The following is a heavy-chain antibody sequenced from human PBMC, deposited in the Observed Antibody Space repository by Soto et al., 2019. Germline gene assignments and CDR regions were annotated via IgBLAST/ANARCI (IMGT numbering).Heavy chain of an antibody. CDR2: INHSGST. V-gene: IGHV4-34*01. CDR3: ARAPKLLHYYYYYYMDV. CDR1: GGSFSGYY. D-gene: IGHD2-15*01. Sequence: SETLSLTCAVYGGSFSGYYWSWIRQPPGKGLEWIGEINHSGSTNYNPSLKSRVTISVDTSKNQFSLKLSSVTAADTAVYYCARAPKLLHYYYYYYMDVWGKGTTVTVSS. J-gene: IGHJ6*03.